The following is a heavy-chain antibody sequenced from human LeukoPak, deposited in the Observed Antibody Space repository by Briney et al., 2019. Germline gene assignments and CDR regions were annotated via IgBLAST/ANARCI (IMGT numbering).Heavy chain of an antibody. D-gene: IGHD6-13*01. J-gene: IGHJ4*02. CDR1: GGSIGSYY. Sequence: SETLSLTCTVSGGSIGSYYWHWIRQPPGKGLEWIGYIYFTGSTNYNPSLKSRVTISVDTSKNQFSLKLNSVTDADTAIYYCARSTYSSSQWDYWGQGTLVTVFS. V-gene: IGHV4-59*01. CDR2: IYFTGST. CDR3: ARSTYSSSQWDY.